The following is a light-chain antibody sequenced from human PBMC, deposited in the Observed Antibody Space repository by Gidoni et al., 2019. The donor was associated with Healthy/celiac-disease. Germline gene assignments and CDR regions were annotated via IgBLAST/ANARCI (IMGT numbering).Light chain of an antibody. CDR3: QQYYSYPWM. Sequence: RLTQSPSSFSASTGDRVTITCRASQGISSYLAWYQQKPGKAPKLLIYAASTLQSGVPSRFSGSGSGTDFTLTISCLQSEDFATYYCQQYYSYPWMVGQGTKVEIK. CDR2: AAS. CDR1: QGISSY. J-gene: IGKJ1*01. V-gene: IGKV1-8*01.